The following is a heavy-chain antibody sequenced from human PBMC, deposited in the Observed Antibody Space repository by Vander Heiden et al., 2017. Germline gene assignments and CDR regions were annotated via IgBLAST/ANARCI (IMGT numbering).Heavy chain of an antibody. J-gene: IGHJ4*02. CDR1: GFTFSDYY. V-gene: IGHV3-11*01. D-gene: IGHD3-22*01. CDR3: ARDFPDYYDSSGYPEALDY. CDR2: ISSSGSTI. Sequence: QVQLVESGGGLVKPGGSLRLSCAASGFTFSDYYMGWIRQAPGKGLEWVSYISSSGSTIYYADSVKGRFTISRDNAKNSLYLQMNSLRAEDTAVYYCARDFPDYYDSSGYPEALDYWGQGTLVTVSS.